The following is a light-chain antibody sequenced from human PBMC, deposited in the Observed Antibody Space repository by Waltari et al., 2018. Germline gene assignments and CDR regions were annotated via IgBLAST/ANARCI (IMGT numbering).Light chain of an antibody. CDR3: QSYDTSLSVV. V-gene: IGLV1-40*01. J-gene: IGLJ3*02. Sequence: QSVLTQPPSVSGAPGQRVTISCTGSGSNIGAGYDVHWYQQLPRAAPNLLIYGSSTRPLGVPDRLFGSTSGTSASLAITGLQAEDEADYYCQSYDTSLSVVFGGGTKLTVL. CDR2: GSS. CDR1: GSNIGAGYD.